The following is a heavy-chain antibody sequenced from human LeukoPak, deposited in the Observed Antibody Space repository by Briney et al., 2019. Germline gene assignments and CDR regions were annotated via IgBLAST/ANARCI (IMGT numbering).Heavy chain of an antibody. D-gene: IGHD3-10*01. V-gene: IGHV3-30*18. J-gene: IGHJ3*02. CDR2: ISYDGSNK. CDR3: AKDLWFGDPAGAFDI. CDR1: GFTFSSYG. Sequence: QPGRSLRLSCAASGFTFSSYGMRWVRQAPGKGLEWVAVISYDGSNKYYADSVKGRFTISRDNSKNTLYLQMNSLRGEDTAVYYCAKDLWFGDPAGAFDIWGQGTMVTVSS.